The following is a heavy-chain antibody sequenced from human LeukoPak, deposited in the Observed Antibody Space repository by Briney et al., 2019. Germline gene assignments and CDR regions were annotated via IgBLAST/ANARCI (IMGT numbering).Heavy chain of an antibody. V-gene: IGHV3-7*01. CDR3: ARDSIAAAGTPDY. CDR2: INQDGSEK. Sequence: GGSLRLSCAASGFTFDDYAMHWVRQVPGKGLEWVANINQDGSEKYYVDSVKGRFTISRDNAKNSLSLQMNSLRAEDTAVYYCARDSIAAAGTPDYWGQGTLVTVSS. D-gene: IGHD6-13*01. J-gene: IGHJ4*02. CDR1: GFTFDDYA.